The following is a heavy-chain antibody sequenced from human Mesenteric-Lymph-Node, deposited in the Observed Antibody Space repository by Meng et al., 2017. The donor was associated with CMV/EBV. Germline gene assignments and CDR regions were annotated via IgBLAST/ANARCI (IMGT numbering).Heavy chain of an antibody. J-gene: IGHJ4*02. Sequence: TTCGRSYSWDWIRQPPGKGLGWIGIIYYSGSACYIPSLKSRVTISVDTSKNQFSLKLSSVTAADTAVYYCARRSGGYSSSAGALDYWGQGTLVTVSS. CDR1: TTCGRSYS. CDR2: IYYSGSA. CDR3: ARRSGGYSSSAGALDY. D-gene: IGHD6-6*01. V-gene: IGHV4-39*01.